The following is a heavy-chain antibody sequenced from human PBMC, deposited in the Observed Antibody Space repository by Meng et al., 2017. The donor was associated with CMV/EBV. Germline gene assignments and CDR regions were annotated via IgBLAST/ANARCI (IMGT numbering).Heavy chain of an antibody. V-gene: IGHV1-69*05. CDR3: ASSSTVTTFRVYFYYGMDV. Sequence: GGSLRLSCKASGGTFSSYAISWVRQAPGQGLEWMGGIIPIFGTANYAQKFQGRVTITTDESTSTAYMELSSLRSEDTAVYYCASSSTVTTFRVYFYYGMDVWGQGTTVTVSS. CDR2: IIPIFGTA. CDR1: GGTFSSYA. J-gene: IGHJ6*02. D-gene: IGHD4-11*01.